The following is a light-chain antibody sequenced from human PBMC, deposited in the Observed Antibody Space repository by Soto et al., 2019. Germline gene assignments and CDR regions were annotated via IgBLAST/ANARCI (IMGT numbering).Light chain of an antibody. J-gene: IGKJ2*01. Sequence: EILMTQSPSTLSASVGDRVTITCRASQSLNIWLAWYQQKPGKAPKLLISKASSLASGVPSRFSGSGSGTEFSLTISSLQPDDFATYYCQQHKAYSYTFGQGTQLEIK. CDR3: QQHKAYSYT. CDR2: KAS. V-gene: IGKV1-5*03. CDR1: QSLNIW.